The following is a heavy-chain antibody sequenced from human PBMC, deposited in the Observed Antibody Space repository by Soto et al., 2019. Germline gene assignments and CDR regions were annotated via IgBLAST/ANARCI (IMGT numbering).Heavy chain of an antibody. J-gene: IGHJ4*02. CDR3: ARRYGASFDY. V-gene: IGHV4-59*01. CDR1: GGSISSYY. Sequence: QVQLQESGPGLVKPSETLSLTCTVSGGSISSYYWSWIRQPPGKGLEWIGYVYYSGSTNYNPSLKSRVPISVDTSKIQFSLKPSSVTAAHTAVYYCARRYGASFDYWGQGTLVTVSS. D-gene: IGHD4-17*01. CDR2: VYYSGST.